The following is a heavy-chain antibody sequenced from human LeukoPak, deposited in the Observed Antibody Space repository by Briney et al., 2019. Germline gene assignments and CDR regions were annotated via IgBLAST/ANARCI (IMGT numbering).Heavy chain of an antibody. CDR2: IYYSGST. Sequence: SETLSLTCTVSGGSVSSGSYYWSWIRQPPGKGLEWIGYIYYSGSTNYNPSLKSRVTISVDTSKNQFSLKLSSVTAADTAVYYCASTPVLRYSPYYGMDVWGQGTTVTVSS. J-gene: IGHJ6*02. V-gene: IGHV4-61*01. D-gene: IGHD3-9*01. CDR1: GGSVSSGSYY. CDR3: ASTPVLRYSPYYGMDV.